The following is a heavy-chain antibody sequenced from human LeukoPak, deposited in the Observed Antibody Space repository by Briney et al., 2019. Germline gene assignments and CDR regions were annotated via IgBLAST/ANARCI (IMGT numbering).Heavy chain of an antibody. V-gene: IGHV7-4-1*02. D-gene: IGHD2-2*01. CDR1: GYTFTSYA. CDR3: ARDKYQLPYEIDY. CDR2: INTNTGNP. J-gene: IGHJ4*02. Sequence: GASVNVSCTASGYTFTSYAMNWVRQAPGQGLEWMGWINTNTGNPTYAQGFTGRFVFSLDTSVSTAYLQISSLKAEDTAVYYCARDKYQLPYEIDYWGQGTLVTVSS.